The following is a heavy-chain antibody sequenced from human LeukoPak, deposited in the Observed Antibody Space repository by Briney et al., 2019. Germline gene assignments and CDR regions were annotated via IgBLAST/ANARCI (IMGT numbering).Heavy chain of an antibody. V-gene: IGHV3-30*18. J-gene: IGHJ4*02. CDR2: ISYDGSTK. D-gene: IGHD4/OR15-4a*01. CDR3: VKEFGGYAYGAYFDY. CDR1: GFTFSNYG. Sequence: GGSVRLSCAASGFTFSNYGMQWVRQAPGKGLEWVAVISYDGSTKFYEDSVKGRFTISRDNSKNTLFLQMNSLRAEDTAVYYCVKEFGGYAYGAYFDYWGRGTLVTVSS.